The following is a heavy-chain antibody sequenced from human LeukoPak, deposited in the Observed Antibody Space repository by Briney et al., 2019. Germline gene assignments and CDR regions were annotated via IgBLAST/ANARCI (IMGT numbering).Heavy chain of an antibody. CDR3: ARAGITWPHYYFDY. V-gene: IGHV4-59*05. CDR2: IYYSGST. J-gene: IGHJ4*02. CDR1: GFTFTDYY. Sequence: PGGSLRLSCSASGFTFTDYYMSWIRQPPGKGLEWIGSIYYSGSTYYTPSLKSRVTISVDTSKNQFSLSLSSVTAADTAVYYCARAGITWPHYYFDYWGQGTLVTVSS.